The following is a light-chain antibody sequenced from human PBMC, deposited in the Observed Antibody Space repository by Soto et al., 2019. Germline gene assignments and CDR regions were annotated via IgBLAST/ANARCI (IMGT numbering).Light chain of an antibody. V-gene: IGKV3-20*01. CDR3: QHYGSSPRT. CDR1: RSVSSNY. Sequence: EIVLTQSPGTLCLSPGQSATLSCRASRSVSSNYLAWYQQRPGQAPRLLINRASNRATGITDRFTGSGSGTDFTLTINRLEPADFAVYYCQHYGSSPRTFGRGTKVDIK. J-gene: IGKJ1*01. CDR2: RAS.